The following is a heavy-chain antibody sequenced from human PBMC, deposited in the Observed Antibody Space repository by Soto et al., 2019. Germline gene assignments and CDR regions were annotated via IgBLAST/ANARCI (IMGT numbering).Heavy chain of an antibody. Sequence: PGGSLRLSCAASGFTFSSYSMNWVRQAPGKGLEWVSSISSSSSYIYYADSVKGRFTISRDNAKNSLYLQMNSLRAEDTAVYYCARDSSRRGQWELLHYYYYGMDVWGQGTTVTVSS. CDR2: ISSSSSYI. V-gene: IGHV3-21*01. D-gene: IGHD1-26*01. CDR3: ARDSSRRGQWELLHYYYYGMDV. CDR1: GFTFSSYS. J-gene: IGHJ6*02.